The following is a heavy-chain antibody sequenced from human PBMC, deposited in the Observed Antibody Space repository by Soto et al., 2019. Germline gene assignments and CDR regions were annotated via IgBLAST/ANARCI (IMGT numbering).Heavy chain of an antibody. CDR3: AKDTRYGDYVWWFDS. Sequence: EVHLLESGGGLVQPGGSLRLSCTASGFTFSSYAMTWVRQAPGRGLEGVSGITGSGGRTYYADSVKGRFTISRDHSKSTLYLDMNILRDEDTAIYYCAKDTRYGDYVWWFDSWGQGTLVSVSS. CDR2: ITGSGGRT. V-gene: IGHV3-23*01. CDR1: GFTFSSYA. D-gene: IGHD4-17*01. J-gene: IGHJ5*01.